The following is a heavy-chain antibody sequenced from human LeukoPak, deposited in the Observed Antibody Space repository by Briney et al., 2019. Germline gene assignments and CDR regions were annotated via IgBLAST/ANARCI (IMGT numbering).Heavy chain of an antibody. J-gene: IGHJ4*02. CDR1: GFTFSSYC. CDR3: ARDKYYESSGYFNY. Sequence: GESLKISCAASGFTFSSYCMSWVRQAPGKGLEWVANIKQDGSEKYYVDSVKGRFTISRDNAKNSLHLQMNSLRAEDTAVYYCARDKYYESSGYFNYWGQGTLVTVSS. V-gene: IGHV3-7*04. D-gene: IGHD3-22*01. CDR2: IKQDGSEK.